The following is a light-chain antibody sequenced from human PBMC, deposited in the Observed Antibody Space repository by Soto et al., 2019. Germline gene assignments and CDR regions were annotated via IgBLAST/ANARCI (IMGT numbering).Light chain of an antibody. J-gene: IGLJ2*01. Sequence: QSVLTQPASVSGSPGQSITLSCTRTSSGVENYNLVSWYQHRPGKAPKLIIYEGSQRPSGVSDRFSGSKSGNTASLTISGLRAEDEADYYCSSYAGAVVFGRGTKLTVL. V-gene: IGLV2-23*01. CDR2: EGS. CDR1: SSGVENYNL. CDR3: SSYAGAVV.